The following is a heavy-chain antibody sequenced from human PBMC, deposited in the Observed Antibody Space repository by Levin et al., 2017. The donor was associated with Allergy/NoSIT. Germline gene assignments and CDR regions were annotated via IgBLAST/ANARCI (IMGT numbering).Heavy chain of an antibody. D-gene: IGHD2-21*02. CDR1: GFTFTNAW. CDR2: LTSKAAGGTT. Sequence: GGSLRLSCAVSGFTFTNAWMGWVRQTPGKGLEWLGRLTSKAAGGTTDYVAPVRGRFSISGDDSANTVYLQMRSLRTEDTALYYCAASRTAEGGFDVWGQGTVVTVSS. J-gene: IGHJ3*01. V-gene: IGHV3-15*01. CDR3: AASRTAEGGFDV.